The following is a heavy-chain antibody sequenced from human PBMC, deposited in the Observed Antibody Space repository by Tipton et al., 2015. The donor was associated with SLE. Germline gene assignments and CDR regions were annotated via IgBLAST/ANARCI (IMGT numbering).Heavy chain of an antibody. CDR2: INHCGST. J-gene: IGHJ1*01. CDR1: GYSISSGYY. D-gene: IGHD3-3*01. V-gene: IGHV4-38-2*01. CDR3: ARGGPWTISRSTILYFQH. Sequence: TLSLTCAVSGYSISSGYYWGWIRQPPGKGLEWIGEINHCGSTNYNPSLKSRVTISVDTAKNQFSLKLSSVTAADTGVYYCARGGPWTISRSTILYFQHWGQGTLVTVSS.